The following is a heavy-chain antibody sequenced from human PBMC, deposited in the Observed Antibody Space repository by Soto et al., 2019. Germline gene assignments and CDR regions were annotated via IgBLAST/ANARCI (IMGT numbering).Heavy chain of an antibody. Sequence: GASVKVSCKASRYTFPTYGISWVRQAPGQGLEWMGGINTYNSRANYAQKFQGRVTMTTDTSSSTAYVELRSLRLDDTAVYYCARDRDSSGSLSGYWGQGTLVTVSS. CDR2: INTYNSRA. CDR3: ARDRDSSGSLSGY. CDR1: RYTFPTYG. V-gene: IGHV1-18*01. D-gene: IGHD3-22*01. J-gene: IGHJ4*02.